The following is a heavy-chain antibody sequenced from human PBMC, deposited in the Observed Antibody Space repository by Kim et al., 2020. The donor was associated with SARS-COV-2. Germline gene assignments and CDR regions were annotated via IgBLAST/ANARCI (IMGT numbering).Heavy chain of an antibody. CDR3: ARGSDCSSTSCYDYYYYGMDV. J-gene: IGHJ6*02. CDR1: GGTFSSYA. V-gene: IGHV1-69*13. Sequence: SVKVSCKASGGTFSSYAISWVRQAPGQGLEWMGGIIPIFGTANYAQKFQGRVTITADESTSTAYMELSSLRSEDTAVYYCARGSDCSSTSCYDYYYYGMDVWGQGTTVTVSS. D-gene: IGHD2-2*01. CDR2: IIPIFGTA.